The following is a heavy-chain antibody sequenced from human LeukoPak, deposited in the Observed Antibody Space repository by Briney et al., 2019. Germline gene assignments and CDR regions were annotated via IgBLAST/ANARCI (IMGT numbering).Heavy chain of an antibody. Sequence: SETLSLTCAVYGGSFSGYYWSWIRQPPGKGLEWIGEISHSGSTNYNPSLKSRVTMSVDTSNNQFSLKLSSVTAADTALYYCARGLGYGSGSSCFDPWGQGTLVTVSS. V-gene: IGHV4-34*01. CDR3: ARGLGYGSGSSCFDP. J-gene: IGHJ5*02. D-gene: IGHD3-10*01. CDR1: GGSFSGYY. CDR2: ISHSGST.